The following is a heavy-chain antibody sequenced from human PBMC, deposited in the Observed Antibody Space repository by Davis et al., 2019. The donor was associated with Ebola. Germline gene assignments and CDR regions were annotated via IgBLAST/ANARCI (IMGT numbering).Heavy chain of an antibody. CDR3: ATVRAHSRHDN. CDR1: GYTFATHG. Sequence: ASVKVSCKASGYTFATHGLSWVRQAPGQGLEWMGWVSVYNHNTNYAQNLQGRVTMTADTSTSTAYMELRSLRPDDTAVYYCATVRAHSRHDNWGQGTLVTVAS. V-gene: IGHV1-18*01. J-gene: IGHJ4*02. D-gene: IGHD3-22*01. CDR2: VSVYNHNT.